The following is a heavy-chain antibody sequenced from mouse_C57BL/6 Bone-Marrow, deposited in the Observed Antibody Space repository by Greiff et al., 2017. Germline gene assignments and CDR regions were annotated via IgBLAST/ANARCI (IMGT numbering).Heavy chain of an antibody. CDR3: SRQVTTVLATKYFDV. CDR2: ISGGGGNT. Sequence: DVKLVESGGGLVKPGGSLKLSCAASGFTFSSYTMSWVRQTPEKRLQWVAAISGGGGNTYYPESVKGRVTLSRDNDKNILYLHLSTLRSEDMALYYCSRQVTTVLATKYFDVWGTGTTVTVSP. D-gene: IGHD1-1*01. CDR1: GFTFSSYT. V-gene: IGHV5-9*01. J-gene: IGHJ1*03.